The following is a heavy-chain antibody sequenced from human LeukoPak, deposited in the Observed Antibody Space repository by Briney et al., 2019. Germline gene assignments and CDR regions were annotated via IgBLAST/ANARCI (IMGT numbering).Heavy chain of an antibody. Sequence: SETLSLTCTVSGGSISSINYYWGWIRQAPGRGLECIGNIYYVGTTYYNPSLKSRVTISVDTSKNQFSLRLTSVTAADTAMFHCARHGWDYDPGTYYTFDPWGQGTLVTVSS. CDR3: ARHGWDYDPGTYYTFDP. CDR1: GGSISSINYY. V-gene: IGHV4-39*01. CDR2: IYYVGTT. D-gene: IGHD3-10*01. J-gene: IGHJ5*02.